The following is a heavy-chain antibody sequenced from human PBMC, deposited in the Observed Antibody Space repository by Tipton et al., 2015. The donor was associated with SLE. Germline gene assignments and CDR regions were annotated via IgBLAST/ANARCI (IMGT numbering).Heavy chain of an antibody. CDR3: ARRETGDEYFDL. CDR2: INHSGST. Sequence: TLSLTCAVYGGSFSGYYWSWIHQPPGKGLEWIGEINHSGSTNYNPSLKSRVTISVDTSKNQFSLKLSSVTAADTAVYYCARRETGDEYFDLWGRGTLVTVSS. D-gene: IGHD7-27*01. V-gene: IGHV4-34*01. J-gene: IGHJ2*01. CDR1: GGSFSGYY.